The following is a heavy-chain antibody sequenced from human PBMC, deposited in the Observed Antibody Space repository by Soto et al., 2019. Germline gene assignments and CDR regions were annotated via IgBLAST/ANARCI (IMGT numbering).Heavy chain of an antibody. V-gene: IGHV4-31*03. Sequence: SETLSLTCSVSGGSISSSGYYWGWIRQHPGKGLEWIGYVYYSGNTYYNPSLKSRVTISVDTSKNQFSLKLSSVTAADTAVYYCARSIDPWGQGTLVTVSS. CDR1: GGSISSSGYY. CDR2: VYYSGNT. CDR3: ARSIDP. J-gene: IGHJ5*02.